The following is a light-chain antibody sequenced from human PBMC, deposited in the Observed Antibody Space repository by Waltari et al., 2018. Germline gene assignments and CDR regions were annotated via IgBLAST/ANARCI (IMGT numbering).Light chain of an antibody. Sequence: QSVLTQPPSVSGAPGQRVTISCTGSSSNIGANYDVHWYQQRPGTAPKLLICDNNNRPSGVPDRFSGSKSGTSASLAITGLQADDEADYYCQSYDRSLSAWVFGGGTKVTVL. CDR2: DNN. CDR1: SSNIGANYD. J-gene: IGLJ3*02. V-gene: IGLV1-40*01. CDR3: QSYDRSLSAWV.